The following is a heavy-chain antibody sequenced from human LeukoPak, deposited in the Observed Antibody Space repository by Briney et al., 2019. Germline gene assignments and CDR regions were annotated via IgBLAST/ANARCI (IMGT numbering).Heavy chain of an antibody. Sequence: GGSLRLSCVDFGLRFNKYWVSWVRQAPGKGLEWLANINQDGSQKYHADSVKGRFTISRDNAKNSVYLQMNSLRGEDTAVYYCARGLATAAAYWGQGTLVTVSS. J-gene: IGHJ4*02. V-gene: IGHV3-7*01. CDR2: INQDGSQK. CDR1: GLRFNKYW. D-gene: IGHD6-13*01. CDR3: ARGLATAAAY.